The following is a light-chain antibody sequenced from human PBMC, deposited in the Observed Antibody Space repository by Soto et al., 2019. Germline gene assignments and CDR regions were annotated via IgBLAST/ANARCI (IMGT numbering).Light chain of an antibody. CDR2: EVS. V-gene: IGLV2-14*01. CDR3: NSYTSNNTWV. Sequence: QSVLTQPASVSGSPGQSITISCTGTSSDVGGYNYVSWYQQHPGKAPKLMIYEVSNRPSGVSNRFSGCKSGNTASLTISGLQAEDEADYYCNSYTSNNTWVFGGGTQLTVL. CDR1: SSDVGGYNY. J-gene: IGLJ3*02.